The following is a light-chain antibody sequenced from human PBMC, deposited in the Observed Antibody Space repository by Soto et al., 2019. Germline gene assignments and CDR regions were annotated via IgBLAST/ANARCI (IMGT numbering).Light chain of an antibody. CDR3: QQSSNWLVT. CDR1: QSVSSY. CDR2: DAS. Sequence: EIVLTQSPATLSLSPGERATLSCRASQSVSSYLAWYQQKPGQAPRLLIYDASNRATGIPARFSGSGSGTDFTLTITSRETEDYAVYYCQQSSNWLVTFGGGTKVEIK. V-gene: IGKV3-11*01. J-gene: IGKJ4*01.